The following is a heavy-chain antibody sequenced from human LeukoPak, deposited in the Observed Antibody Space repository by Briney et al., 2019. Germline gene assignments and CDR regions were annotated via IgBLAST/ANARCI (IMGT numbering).Heavy chain of an antibody. CDR3: ARDGIAAAGNWFDP. CDR2: IYTSGST. J-gene: IGHJ5*02. CDR1: GGSISSYY. V-gene: IGHV4-4*07. Sequence: SETLSLTRTVSGGSISSYYWSWIRQPAGKGLEWIGRIYTSGSTNYNPSLKSRVTMSVDTSKNQFSLKLSSVTAADTAVYYCARDGIAAAGNWFDPWGQGTLVTVSS. D-gene: IGHD6-13*01.